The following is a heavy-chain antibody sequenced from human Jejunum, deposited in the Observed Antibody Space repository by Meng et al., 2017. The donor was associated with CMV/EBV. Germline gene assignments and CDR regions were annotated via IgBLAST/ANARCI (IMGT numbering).Heavy chain of an antibody. CDR2: IYYSGST. CDR1: GSLNNYY. D-gene: IGHD3-3*01. J-gene: IGHJ4*02. CDR3: ARGGYYNLWSGYFPLDF. V-gene: IGHV4-59*01. Sequence: GSLNNYYWSWGRQSPDKGLEWIGSIYYSGSTKYSPSFKSRVTISVDTSNNQFSLELSSVIAADTAIYYCARGGYYNLWSGYFPLDFWGQGTLVTVSS.